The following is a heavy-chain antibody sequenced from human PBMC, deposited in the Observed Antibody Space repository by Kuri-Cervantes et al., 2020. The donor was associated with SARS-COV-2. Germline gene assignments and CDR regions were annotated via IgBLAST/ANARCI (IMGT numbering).Heavy chain of an antibody. Sequence: ASVKVSCKASGYSFSSYDINWVRQAAGQGLEWMGWLSPDTGNTGNAKEFQGRVTMTTDTSINTAYMELSSLRSEDTAVYYCAREGVVPAAISPYWYFDLWGRGTLVTVSS. CDR3: AREGVVPAAISPYWYFDL. J-gene: IGHJ2*01. V-gene: IGHV1-8*01. D-gene: IGHD2-2*02. CDR1: GYSFSSYD. CDR2: LSPDTGNT.